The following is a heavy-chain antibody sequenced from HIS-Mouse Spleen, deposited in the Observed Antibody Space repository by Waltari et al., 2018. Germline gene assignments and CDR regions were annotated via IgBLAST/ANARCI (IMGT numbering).Heavy chain of an antibody. CDR2: IYYSGST. J-gene: IGHJ2*01. Sequence: QLQLQESGPGLVKHSETLSLTCTVSGGSISSSSYYWGWIRQPPGKGLEWIGSIYYSGSTYYNPSLKSRVTISVDTSKNKFSLKLSSVTAADTAVYYCAREIPYSSSWYDWYFDLWGRGTLVTVSS. D-gene: IGHD6-13*01. V-gene: IGHV4-39*07. CDR3: AREIPYSSSWYDWYFDL. CDR1: GGSISSSSYY.